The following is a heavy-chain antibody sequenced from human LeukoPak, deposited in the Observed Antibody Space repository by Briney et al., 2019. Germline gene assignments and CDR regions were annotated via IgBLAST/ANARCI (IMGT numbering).Heavy chain of an antibody. J-gene: IGHJ3*02. V-gene: IGHV1-46*01. Sequence: ASVKVSCKASGYTFTSYYMHWVRQAPGQGLEWMGIINPSGGSTSYAQKFQGRVTMTRDMSTSTVYMELSSLRSEDTAVYYCASLPPYDILTGNAFDIWGQGTMATVSS. D-gene: IGHD3-9*01. CDR1: GYTFTSYY. CDR2: INPSGGST. CDR3: ASLPPYDILTGNAFDI.